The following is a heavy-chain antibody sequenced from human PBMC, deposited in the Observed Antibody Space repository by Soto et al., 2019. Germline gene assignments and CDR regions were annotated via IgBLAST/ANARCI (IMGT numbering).Heavy chain of an antibody. CDR1: GFTFDDYT. Sequence: PGGSLRLSCAASGFTFDDYTMHWVRQAPGKGLEWVSLISWDGGSTYYADSVKGRFTVSRDNSKNSLYLQMNSLRTEDTALYYCAKDFISSSLVPEWVLDYWGQGTLVTVSS. J-gene: IGHJ4*02. CDR2: ISWDGGST. V-gene: IGHV3-43*01. D-gene: IGHD6-6*01. CDR3: AKDFISSSLVPEWVLDY.